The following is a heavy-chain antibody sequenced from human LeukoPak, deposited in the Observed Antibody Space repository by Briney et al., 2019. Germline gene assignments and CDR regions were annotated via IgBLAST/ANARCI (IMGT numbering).Heavy chain of an antibody. CDR3: AKDMALVGASGAFDI. CDR2: ISWNSGSI. J-gene: IGHJ3*02. Sequence: GGSLRLSCAASGLTFDDYAMHWVRQAPGKGLEWVSGISWNSGSIGYADSVKGRFTISRDNAKNSLYLQMNSLRAEDTALYYCAKDMALVGASGAFDIWGQGTMVTVSS. V-gene: IGHV3-9*01. CDR1: GLTFDDYA. D-gene: IGHD1-26*01.